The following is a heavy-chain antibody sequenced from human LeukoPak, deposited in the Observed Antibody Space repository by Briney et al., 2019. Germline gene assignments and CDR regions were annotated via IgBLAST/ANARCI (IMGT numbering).Heavy chain of an antibody. V-gene: IGHV1-18*01. Sequence: ASVKVSCKASGYTFTSYGISWVRQAPGQGLEWMGWISAYNGNTNYAQKLQGRVTMTTDTSTSTAYMELRSLRSDDTAVYYCARDTASRAMIVEIDYWGQGTLVTVSS. CDR3: ARDTASRAMIVEIDY. J-gene: IGHJ4*02. D-gene: IGHD3-22*01. CDR1: GYTFTSYG. CDR2: ISAYNGNT.